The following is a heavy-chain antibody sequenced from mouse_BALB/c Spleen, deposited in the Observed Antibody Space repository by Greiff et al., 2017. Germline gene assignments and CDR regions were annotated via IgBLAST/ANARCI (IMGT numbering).Heavy chain of an antibody. Sequence: QVQLQQSGAELVRPGTSVKVSRKASGYAFTNYLIEWVKQRPGQGLEWIGVINPGSGGTNYNEKFKGKATLTADKSSSTAYMQLSSLTSDDSAVYFCARRGYGNYGGFAYWGQGTLVTVSA. V-gene: IGHV1-54*01. CDR1: GYAFTNYL. CDR3: ARRGYGNYGGFAY. D-gene: IGHD2-10*02. CDR2: INPGSGGT. J-gene: IGHJ3*01.